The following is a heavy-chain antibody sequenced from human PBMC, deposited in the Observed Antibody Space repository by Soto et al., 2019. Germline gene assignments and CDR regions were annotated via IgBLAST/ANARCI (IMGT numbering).Heavy chain of an antibody. CDR3: AKRRPYYYYGMDV. CDR2: INHSGST. CDR1: GGSFSGYY. J-gene: IGHJ6*02. V-gene: IGHV4-34*01. Sequence: QVQLQQWGAGLLKPSETLSLTCAVYGGSFSGYYWSWIRQPPGKGLEWIGEINHSGSTNYNPSLKSRVIISVDTSKNQFSLKLSSVTAADTAVYYCAKRRPYYYYGMDVWGQGTTVTVSS.